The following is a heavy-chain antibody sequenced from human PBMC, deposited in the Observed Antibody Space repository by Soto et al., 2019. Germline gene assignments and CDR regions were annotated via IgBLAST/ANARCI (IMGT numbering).Heavy chain of an antibody. CDR2: ISYDGENQ. CDR1: GFSFIQYA. J-gene: IGHJ5*02. CDR3: VSPHSESSNAFDL. D-gene: IGHD3-10*01. Sequence: GSLRLSCPASGFSFIQYAMHWVRQPPGKGLEWVALISYDGENQYFTDSVRGRFTISRDNSKTAVYLEMNDLRLDDTATYYCVSPHSESSNAFDLWGQGTLVTVSS. V-gene: IGHV3-30*04.